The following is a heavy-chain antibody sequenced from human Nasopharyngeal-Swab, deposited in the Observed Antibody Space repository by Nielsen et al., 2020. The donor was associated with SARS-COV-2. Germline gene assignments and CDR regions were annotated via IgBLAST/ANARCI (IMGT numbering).Heavy chain of an antibody. CDR1: GFTFNNYN. D-gene: IGHD3-3*01. Sequence: GSLRLSCVASGFTFNNYNFNWVRQASGKGLEWVSSISSSSSYIYYADSVKGRFTISRDNAKNSLYLQMNSLRAEDTAVYYCARDGLDYDFWSAYFMDVWGQGTTVTVSS. CDR2: ISSSSSYI. V-gene: IGHV3-21*01. CDR3: ARDGLDYDFWSAYFMDV. J-gene: IGHJ6*02.